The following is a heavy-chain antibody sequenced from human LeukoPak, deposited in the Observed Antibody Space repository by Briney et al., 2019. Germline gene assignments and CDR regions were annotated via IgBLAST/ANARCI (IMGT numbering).Heavy chain of an antibody. CDR3: AREVGTPQAFDI. D-gene: IGHD1-26*01. J-gene: IGHJ3*02. Sequence: PGGSLRLSCAASGFTFSSYGMHWVRQAPGKGLEWVAVISNDGTNKYYADSVKGRFTISRDNSKNTLYLQMSSLRAEDTAVYYCAREVGTPQAFDIWGQGTMVTVSS. CDR1: GFTFSSYG. V-gene: IGHV3-30*03. CDR2: ISNDGTNK.